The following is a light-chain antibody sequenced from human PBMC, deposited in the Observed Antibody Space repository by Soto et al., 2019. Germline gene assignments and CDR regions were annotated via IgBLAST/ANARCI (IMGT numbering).Light chain of an antibody. J-gene: IGKJ1*01. Sequence: EILLTQSPGTLSLSPGERATLSCRASQTISSDYLAWYQQKPGQAPRLLIFGAATRAADIPDRFTGSGAGTGFTLTNSRPEAEDFAGYYCQRYGSSPAFGQGAKGDIK. CDR1: QTISSDY. CDR3: QRYGSSPA. V-gene: IGKV3-20*01. CDR2: GAA.